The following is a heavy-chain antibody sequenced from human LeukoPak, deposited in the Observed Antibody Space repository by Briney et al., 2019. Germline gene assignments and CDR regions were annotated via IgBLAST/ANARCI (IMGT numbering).Heavy chain of an antibody. CDR1: GFTFSSYG. V-gene: IGHV3-30*02. CDR3: ATVLTIFGVVGAFDI. D-gene: IGHD3-3*01. J-gene: IGHJ3*02. Sequence: PGGSLRLSCAASGFTFSSYGMHWVRQAPGKGLEWVAFIRYDGSNKYYADSVKGRFTISRDNSKNTLYLQMNSLRAEDTAVYYCATVLTIFGVVGAFDIWGQGTMVTVSS. CDR2: IRYDGSNK.